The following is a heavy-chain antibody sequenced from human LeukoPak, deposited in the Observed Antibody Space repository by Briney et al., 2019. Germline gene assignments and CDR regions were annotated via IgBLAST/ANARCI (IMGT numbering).Heavy chain of an antibody. D-gene: IGHD6-13*01. CDR2: ISAYNGNT. J-gene: IGHJ5*02. Sequence: ASVKVSCKASGYTFTSYGISWVRQAPGQGLEWMGWISAYNGNTNYAQKLQGRVTMTTDTSTSTAYMELRSLRSDDTAVYCFAREQLEGNWFDPWGQGTLVTVSS. V-gene: IGHV1-18*01. CDR3: AREQLEGNWFDP. CDR1: GYTFTSYG.